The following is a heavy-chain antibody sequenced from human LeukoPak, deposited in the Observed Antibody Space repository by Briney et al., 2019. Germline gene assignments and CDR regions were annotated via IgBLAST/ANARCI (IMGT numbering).Heavy chain of an antibody. D-gene: IGHD5-24*01. Sequence: PETLSLTCTVSGGSISSYYWSWIRQPPGKGLEWIGYIYYSGNTNYNPSLKSRVTISLDTSKNQFSLKLSSVSAADTAVYYCARETDGYNANFDYWGQGTLVTVSS. V-gene: IGHV4-59*01. CDR3: ARETDGYNANFDY. CDR2: IYYSGNT. CDR1: GGSISSYY. J-gene: IGHJ4*02.